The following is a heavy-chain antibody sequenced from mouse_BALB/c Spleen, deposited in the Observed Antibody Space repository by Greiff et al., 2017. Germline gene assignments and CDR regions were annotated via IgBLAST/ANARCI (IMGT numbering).Heavy chain of an antibody. CDR1: GFTFSDYY. V-gene: IGHV5-4*02. D-gene: IGHD2-1*01. CDR2: ISDGGSYT. J-gene: IGHJ3*01. Sequence: EVKLVESGGGLVKPGGSLKLSCAASGFTFSDYYMYWVRQTPEKRLEWVATISDGGSYTYYPDSVKGRFTISRDNARNILYLQMSSLRSEDTAMYYCARVYYGNYDLSWFAYWGQGTLVTVSA. CDR3: ARVYYGNYDLSWFAY.